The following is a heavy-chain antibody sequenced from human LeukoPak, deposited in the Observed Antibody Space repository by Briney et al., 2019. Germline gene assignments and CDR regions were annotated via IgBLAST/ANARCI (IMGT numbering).Heavy chain of an antibody. Sequence: PGGSLRLSCAASGFTFSSYGMHWVRQAPGKGLEWVAVISYDGSNKYYADSVKGRFTISRDNSKNTLYLQMNSLRAEDTAVYYCARDWTGSIDYWGQGTLVTVSS. V-gene: IGHV3-30*03. CDR3: ARDWTGSIDY. J-gene: IGHJ4*02. CDR2: ISYDGSNK. CDR1: GFTFSSYG. D-gene: IGHD3/OR15-3a*01.